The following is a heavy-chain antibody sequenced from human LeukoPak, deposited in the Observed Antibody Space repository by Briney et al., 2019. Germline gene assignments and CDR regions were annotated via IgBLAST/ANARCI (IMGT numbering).Heavy chain of an antibody. CDR3: ARSAVSAIQGYCSSTSCHRRWFDP. D-gene: IGHD2-2*02. Sequence: ASVKVSCKASGGTFISYAISWVRQAPGQGVEWMGRIIPIFGTANYAQKFQGRVTITTDESTSTAYMELSSLRSEDTAVYYCARSAVSAIQGYCSSTSCHRRWFDPWGQGTLVTVSS. CDR2: IIPIFGTA. J-gene: IGHJ5*02. CDR1: GGTFISYA. V-gene: IGHV1-69*05.